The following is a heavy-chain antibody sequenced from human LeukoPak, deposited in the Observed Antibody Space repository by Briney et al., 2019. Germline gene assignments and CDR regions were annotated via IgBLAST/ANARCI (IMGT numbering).Heavy chain of an antibody. J-gene: IGHJ4*02. Sequence: GGSLRLTCAASGFTFSSHEMHWVRQAPGKGLEWVAVISYDGSTKFYADSVKGRFTISRDNSKLYLQMNSLRAEDTAVYFCARDHGSGSYFFDYWGQGTQVTVSA. CDR3: ARDHGSGSYFFDY. CDR1: GFTFSSHE. D-gene: IGHD3-10*01. V-gene: IGHV3-30-3*01. CDR2: ISYDGSTK.